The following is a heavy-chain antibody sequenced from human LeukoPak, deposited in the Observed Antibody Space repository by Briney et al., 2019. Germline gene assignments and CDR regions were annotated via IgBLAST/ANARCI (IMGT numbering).Heavy chain of an antibody. CDR2: ITHEGGDA. Sequence: PGGSLRLSCAGSGFTFSAHWMHWVRQGPGKGLVWVARITHEGGDANYADSVKGRFTISRDNANKVLYLEMNSLTADDTGVYYCAGVLTYFELWGQGTLATVSS. CDR1: GFTFSAHW. D-gene: IGHD3-3*01. J-gene: IGHJ4*02. CDR3: AGVLTYFEL. V-gene: IGHV3-74*01.